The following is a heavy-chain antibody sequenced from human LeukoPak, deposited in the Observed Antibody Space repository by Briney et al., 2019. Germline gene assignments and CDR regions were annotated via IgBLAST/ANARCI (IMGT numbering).Heavy chain of an antibody. CDR1: GGSMNSYY. Sequence: PSEIPSLTRTVPGGSMNSYYCSWIRPPPGKGLEGSGNIFYSGSTNYNPSLKSRVTLSVDTSKNQFSLKLGSVTAADTAVYYCARQPYMLGAYYFDYWGQGTLVTVSS. CDR3: ARQPYMLGAYYFDY. D-gene: IGHD1-26*01. J-gene: IGHJ4*02. CDR2: IFYSGST. V-gene: IGHV4-59*08.